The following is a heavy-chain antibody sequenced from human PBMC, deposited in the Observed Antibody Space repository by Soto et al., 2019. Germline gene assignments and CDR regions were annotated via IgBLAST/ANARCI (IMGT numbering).Heavy chain of an antibody. D-gene: IGHD4-17*01. Sequence: SETLSLTCTVSGGSISSGDYYWSWIRQPPGKGLEWIGYIYYSGSTYYNPSLKSRVTISVDTSKNQFSLKLSSVTAADTDVYYCANAYGGNTYGMDVWGQGTTVTVSS. CDR2: IYYSGST. V-gene: IGHV4-30-4*01. CDR3: ANAYGGNTYGMDV. J-gene: IGHJ6*02. CDR1: GGSISSGDYY.